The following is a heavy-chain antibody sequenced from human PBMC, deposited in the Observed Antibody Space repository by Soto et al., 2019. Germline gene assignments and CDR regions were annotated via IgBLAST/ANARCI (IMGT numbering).Heavy chain of an antibody. CDR1: GFTFSSYA. CDR3: AKAPRLDH. CDR2: ISGSGGST. Sequence: GGSLRLSCAASGFTFSSYAMSWVRQAPGKGLEWVSAISGSGGSTYYADSVKDRFTISKDNSKNTLYMQMNSLRAEDKAVYYCAKAPRLDHWGQGTLVTVSS. J-gene: IGHJ4*02. V-gene: IGHV3-23*01.